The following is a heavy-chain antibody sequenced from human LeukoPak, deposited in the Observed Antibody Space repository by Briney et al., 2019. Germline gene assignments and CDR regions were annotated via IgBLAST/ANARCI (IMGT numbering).Heavy chain of an antibody. CDR2: IIPIFGTA. V-gene: IGHV1-69*06. CDR3: ATGLWFGKYLDV. Sequence: SVKVSCKASGGTFSSYAISWVRQAPGQGLEWLGGIIPIFGTANYAQKFQGRVTITADKSTSTAYMELSSLRSEDTAVYYCATGLWFGKYLDVWGKGTTVTISS. D-gene: IGHD3-10*01. J-gene: IGHJ6*04. CDR1: GGTFSSYA.